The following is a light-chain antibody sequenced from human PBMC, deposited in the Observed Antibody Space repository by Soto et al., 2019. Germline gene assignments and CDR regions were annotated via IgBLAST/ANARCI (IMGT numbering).Light chain of an antibody. CDR2: LGS. CDR1: QSLLSSNGNNY. V-gene: IGKV2-28*01. J-gene: IGKJ4*01. Sequence: DIVLTQSPLSLPVTAREPSSISSRSSQSLLSSNGNNYLEWYLQKQGQSPQVLIYLGSNRDSGVPDRFSGSGSGTDFTLKISRVEAEDVGVYYCMQALQTPLTFGGGTKVDIK. CDR3: MQALQTPLT.